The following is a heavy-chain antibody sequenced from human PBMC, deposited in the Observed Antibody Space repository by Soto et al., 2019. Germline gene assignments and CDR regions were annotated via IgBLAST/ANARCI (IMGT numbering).Heavy chain of an antibody. V-gene: IGHV3-7*03. CDR2: IKQDGSET. J-gene: IGHJ4*02. Sequence: GGSLRLSCAASGFTFSSYWMSWVRQAPGKGLEWVANIKQDGSETYYVDSVKGRFTISRDNAKNSLYLQMNSLRAEDTDGYYCARDAAGFDYWGQGTLVTVSS. CDR1: GFTFSSYW. CDR3: ARDAAGFDY. D-gene: IGHD2-15*01.